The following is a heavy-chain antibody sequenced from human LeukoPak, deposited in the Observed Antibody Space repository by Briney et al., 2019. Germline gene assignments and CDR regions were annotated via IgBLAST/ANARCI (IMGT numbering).Heavy chain of an antibody. V-gene: IGHV4-39*01. CDR3: ARNPFGYCSGGSCSRDFDY. Sequence: SSETLSLTCTVSTGSFSSSSYYWGWIRQPPGKGLEWIGTIYNSGSTYYNPPLMSRLTISIDTSKNQLTLKLSSVTAADTAVYYCARNPFGYCSGGSCSRDFDYWGQGTLVTVSS. J-gene: IGHJ4*02. CDR2: IYNSGST. CDR1: TGSFSSSSYY. D-gene: IGHD2-15*01.